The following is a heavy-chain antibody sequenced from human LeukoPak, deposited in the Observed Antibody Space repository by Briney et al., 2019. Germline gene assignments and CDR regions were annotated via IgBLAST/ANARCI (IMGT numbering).Heavy chain of an antibody. CDR1: GFTFSSYS. V-gene: IGHV3-21*01. D-gene: IGHD3-3*01. CDR2: ICSSSSYI. CDR3: ARGWREELRFLSRSGTKHYAFNI. Sequence: GGSLRLSCAASGFTFSSYSMNWVRQAPGKGLEWVASICSSSSYIYYADSVKGRFTISRDNAKNSLYLQMNSLRAEDTAVYYCARGWREELRFLSRSGTKHYAFNIWGQGAMVTVSS. J-gene: IGHJ3*02.